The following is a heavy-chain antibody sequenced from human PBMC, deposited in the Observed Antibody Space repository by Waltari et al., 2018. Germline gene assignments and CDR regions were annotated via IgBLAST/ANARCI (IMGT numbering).Heavy chain of an antibody. Sequence: QVQLHESGPGLVKPSGTLSLTCAVSGYSIRSGYYRGWIRQPPGKGRGWIGNIFHGGLGDLSYSGSAYYNPSLRSRVSMSVDTSRNQFSLRLESVTASDTALYYCARVEVPGPVDSWGPGILVAVSS. V-gene: IGHV4-38-2*01. CDR1: GYSIRSGYY. CDR2: IFHGGLGDLSYSGSA. J-gene: IGHJ5*01. D-gene: IGHD3-3*01. CDR3: ARVEVPGPVDS.